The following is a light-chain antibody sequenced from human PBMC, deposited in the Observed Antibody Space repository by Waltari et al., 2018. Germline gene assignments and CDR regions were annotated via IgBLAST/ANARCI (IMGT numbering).Light chain of an antibody. CDR2: EVS. CDR3: SSSAGSNNLV. CDR1: SSDVGGYNY. V-gene: IGLV2-8*01. J-gene: IGLJ3*02. Sequence: QSALTQPPSASGSPGQSVTISCTGTSSDVGGYNYVSWHQQHPGKAPNVMIYEVSKRPSGVPDRFSGSKSGNTASLTVSGLQAEDEADYYCSSSAGSNNLVFGGGTKLTVL.